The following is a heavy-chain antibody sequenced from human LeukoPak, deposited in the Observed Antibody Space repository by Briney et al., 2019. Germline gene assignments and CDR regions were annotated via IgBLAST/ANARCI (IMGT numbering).Heavy chain of an antibody. CDR2: ISGGGGST. CDR1: GFTFDDYA. CDR3: AKTSTNYYDSSEFGY. V-gene: IGHV3-43*02. Sequence: PGGSLRLSCAASGFTFDDYAMHWVRQAPGKGLEWVSLISGGGGSTYYADSVKGRFTISRDNSKNSPYLQMNSLRTEDTALYYCAKTSTNYYDSSEFGYWGQGTLVTVSS. D-gene: IGHD3-22*01. J-gene: IGHJ4*02.